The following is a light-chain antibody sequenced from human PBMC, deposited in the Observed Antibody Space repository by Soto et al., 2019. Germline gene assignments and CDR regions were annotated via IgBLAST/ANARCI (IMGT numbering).Light chain of an antibody. CDR2: AAS. CDR3: QQSYSTPIT. Sequence: DIQRTQSPSSLSPSVGDRVTITCRASQSISSYLNWYQQKPGKAPKLLIYAASSFQSGVPSRFSGSGSGTDFTLTISSLKPEDFATYYCQQSYSTPITFGQGTRLEIK. V-gene: IGKV1-39*01. J-gene: IGKJ5*01. CDR1: QSISSY.